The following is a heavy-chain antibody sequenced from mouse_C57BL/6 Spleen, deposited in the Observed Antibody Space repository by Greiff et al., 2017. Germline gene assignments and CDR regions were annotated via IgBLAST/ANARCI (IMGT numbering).Heavy chain of an antibody. Sequence: VQLQQPGAELVKPGASVKLSCKASGYTFTSYWMQWVKQRPGQGLEWIGEIDPSNSYTNYNQKFKGKATLTVDTSASTAYMQLSSLTTEDSAVYYCARRPRYYAMDDWGQGTSVTVSS. CDR1: GYTFTSYW. CDR2: IDPSNSYT. CDR3: ARRPRYYAMDD. D-gene: IGHD6-1*01. J-gene: IGHJ4*01. V-gene: IGHV1-50*01.